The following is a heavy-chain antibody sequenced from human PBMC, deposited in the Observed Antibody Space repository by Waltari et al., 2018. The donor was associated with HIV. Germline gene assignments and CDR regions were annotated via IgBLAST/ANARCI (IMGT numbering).Heavy chain of an antibody. V-gene: IGHV3-21*01. J-gene: IGHJ4*02. D-gene: IGHD3-3*01. CDR3: ASEDFWSGPHN. Sequence: EVQLVVSGGGRVKPGGALRLSCVVPGSTVQTFSMKWVRQAQGKGLEWVSSISSTSSFIYYADSVKGRFTISRDNGKNSLYLQINNLRVEDTAVYYCASEDFWSGPHNWGQGTLVTVSS. CDR2: ISSTSSFI. CDR1: GSTVQTFS.